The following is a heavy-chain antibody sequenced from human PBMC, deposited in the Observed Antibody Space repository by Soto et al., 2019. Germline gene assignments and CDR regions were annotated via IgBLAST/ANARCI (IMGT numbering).Heavy chain of an antibody. D-gene: IGHD5-18*01. CDR1: GGTFSSYA. V-gene: IGHV1-69*12. CDR3: ARGRRYSYGWGYYYYGMDV. CDR2: IIPIFGTA. Sequence: QVQLVQSGAEVKKPGSSVKVSCKASGGTFSSYAISWVRQAPGQGLEWMGGIIPIFGTANYAQKFQGRVTITADESTSTAYMGLSSLRSEDTAVYYCARGRRYSYGWGYYYYGMDVWGQGTTVTVSS. J-gene: IGHJ6*02.